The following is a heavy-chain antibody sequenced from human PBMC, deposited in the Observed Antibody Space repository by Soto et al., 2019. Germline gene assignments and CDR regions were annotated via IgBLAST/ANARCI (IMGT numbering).Heavy chain of an antibody. CDR1: GFTFSKYW. V-gene: IGHV3-74*01. CDR2: INTEWSST. Sequence: EVQLVESGGGLVQPGGSLRLSCAASGFTFSKYWMHWVRQPPGKGLLWVSRINTEWSSTNYAGSVEGRFTFSRDNHKNTLYLQMNSLRDDDTAEYYCVRGTRGCYGIDYWGQGTLVTVSS. J-gene: IGHJ4*02. CDR3: VRGTRGCYGIDY. D-gene: IGHD6-19*01.